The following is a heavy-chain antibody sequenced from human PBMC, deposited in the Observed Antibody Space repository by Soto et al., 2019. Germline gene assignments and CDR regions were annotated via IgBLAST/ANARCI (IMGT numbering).Heavy chain of an antibody. V-gene: IGHV5-10-1*01. Sequence: GASLKISRKGSGYSFTRYWISWVRHMPGKGREWRARIDPIDSYTNYSPSFQGHVTISSDKSISTAYLQWSSLKASDTAMYYCARYCSSTSCYGLTRGGYYYYGMDVWGQGTTVTVSS. J-gene: IGHJ6*02. CDR3: ARYCSSTSCYGLTRGGYYYYGMDV. CDR1: GYSFTRYW. D-gene: IGHD2-2*01. CDR2: IDPIDSYT.